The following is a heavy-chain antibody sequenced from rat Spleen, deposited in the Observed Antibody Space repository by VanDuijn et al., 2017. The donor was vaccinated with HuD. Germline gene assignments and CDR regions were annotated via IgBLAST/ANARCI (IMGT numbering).Heavy chain of an antibody. CDR1: GFSLSSYG. D-gene: IGHD3-1*01. Sequence: VQLKESGPGLVQPSQTLSLTCTVSGFSLSSYGVIWVRQPPGKGLEWMGVIWNTGGTQYNPALESRLRFSKDTSKSQVFLEMNSLQTEDTATYYCARDRGPLDYWGQGLLVTVSA. V-gene: IGHV2-41*01. CDR2: IWNTGGT. J-gene: IGHJ2*01. CDR3: ARDRGPLDY.